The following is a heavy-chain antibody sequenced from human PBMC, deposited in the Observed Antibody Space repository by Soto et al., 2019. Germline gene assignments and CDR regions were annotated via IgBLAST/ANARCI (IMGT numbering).Heavy chain of an antibody. J-gene: IGHJ5*02. CDR3: ARYIGASNFNHFDP. V-gene: IGHV4-4*02. Sequence: SETLSLTCAVSSGSISSSNWWSWVRQPPGKGLEWIGEIYYSGSTNYNPSLKSRVTISADTSKNQFSLKLSSVTAADTAVYYCARYIGASNFNHFDPWGQGTLVTVSS. CDR2: IYYSGST. D-gene: IGHD7-27*01. CDR1: SGSISSSNW.